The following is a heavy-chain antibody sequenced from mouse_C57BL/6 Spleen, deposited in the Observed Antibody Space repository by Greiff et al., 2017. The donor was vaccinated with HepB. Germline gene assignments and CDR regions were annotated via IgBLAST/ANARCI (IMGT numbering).Heavy chain of an antibody. CDR3: TRDRGYGYGGFDY. CDR1: GFTFSSYA. Sequence: EVQRVESGEGLVKPGGSLKFSCAASGFTFSSYAMSWVRQTPEERLEWVAYISSGGDYIYYADTVKGRFTISRDNTRNTLYLQMSSLKSEDTAMYYCTRDRGYGYGGFDYWGQGTTLTVSS. D-gene: IGHD2-2*01. J-gene: IGHJ2*01. V-gene: IGHV5-9-1*02. CDR2: ISSGGDYI.